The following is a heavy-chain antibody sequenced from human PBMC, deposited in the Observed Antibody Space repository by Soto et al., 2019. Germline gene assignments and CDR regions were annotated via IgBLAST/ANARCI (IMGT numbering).Heavy chain of an antibody. Sequence: PSETLSLTCTVSGGSISSYYWSWIRQPAGKGLEWIGRIYTSGSTNYNPSLKSRVTMSVDTSKNQFSLKLSSVTAADTAVYYCARDCSTSCYNWFDPWGQGTLVTVSS. D-gene: IGHD2-2*01. J-gene: IGHJ5*02. V-gene: IGHV4-4*07. CDR1: GGSISSYY. CDR2: IYTSGST. CDR3: ARDCSTSCYNWFDP.